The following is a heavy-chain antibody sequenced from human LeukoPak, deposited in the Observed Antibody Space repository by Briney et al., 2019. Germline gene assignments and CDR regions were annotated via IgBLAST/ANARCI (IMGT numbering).Heavy chain of an antibody. CDR2: INHSGST. CDR3: AREGRYYYESTGYRVGAFDI. V-gene: IGHV4-34*01. Sequence: SETLSLTCAVYGGSFSGYYWSWIRQPPGKGLEWIGEINHSGSTNYNPSLKSRATISVDTSKSQLSLKLSSVTAADTAVYYCAREGRYYYESTGYRVGAFDIWGQGTLVTVSS. CDR1: GGSFSGYY. J-gene: IGHJ3*02. D-gene: IGHD3-22*01.